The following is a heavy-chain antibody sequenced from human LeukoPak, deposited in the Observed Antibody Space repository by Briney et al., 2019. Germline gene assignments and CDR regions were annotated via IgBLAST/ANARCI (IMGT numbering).Heavy chain of an antibody. D-gene: IGHD5-18*01. Sequence: PGGALRLSCVASGFTFSSHWMHWGRHAPGKGVGGVSRINSEGRSTNYADSVRGRFTISRDNAKNTLFMQVKRLRAEDTAVCYCAYTYGSGYFHSWGQGTQVTVSS. V-gene: IGHV3-74*01. J-gene: IGHJ5*01. CDR3: AYTYGSGYFHS. CDR1: GFTFSSHW. CDR2: INSEGRST.